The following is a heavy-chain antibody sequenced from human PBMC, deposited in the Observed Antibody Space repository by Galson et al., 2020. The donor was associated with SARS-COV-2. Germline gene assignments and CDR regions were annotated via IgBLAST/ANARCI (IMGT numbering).Heavy chain of an antibody. CDR3: ARDQDGYNDF. D-gene: IGHD5-12*01. J-gene: IGHJ4*02. V-gene: IGHV3-7*01. Sequence: PGGSLRLSCAASGFTSSTNWMSWVRQAPGKGLEWVANIKQDGSDKYYVDSVKGRFTISSDSAKNSLYLQMNSLRADDTAIYYCARDQDGYNDFWGQGTLVTVSA. CDR1: GFTSSTNW. CDR2: IKQDGSDK.